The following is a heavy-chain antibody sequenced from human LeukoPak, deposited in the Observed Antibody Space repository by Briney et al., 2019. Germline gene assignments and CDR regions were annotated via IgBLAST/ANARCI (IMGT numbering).Heavy chain of an antibody. CDR3: ARGGRRWLAKGYDY. CDR2: INHSGST. V-gene: IGHV4-34*01. J-gene: IGHJ4*02. D-gene: IGHD6-19*01. CDR1: GGSFNGYY. Sequence: SETLSLTCAAYGGSFNGYYWTWIRQPPGRGLEWIVEINHSGSTNYNPSLKSRVTISADTSKNQFSLNLSSVTAADTAVYYCARGGRRWLAKGYDYWGQGTLVTVSS.